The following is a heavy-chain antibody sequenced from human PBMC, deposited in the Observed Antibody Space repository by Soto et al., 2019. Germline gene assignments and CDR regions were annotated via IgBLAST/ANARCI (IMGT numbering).Heavy chain of an antibody. Sequence: DSVKVSCKASGYTFTSYAMHWVRQAAGQRREWMGWINAGNGNTKYSQKFQGRVTITRDTSASTAYMELSSLRSEDTAVYYCARNHYCSSTSCHYRPYFYGMEVWGEATTAIV. CDR1: GYTFTSYA. D-gene: IGHD2-2*01. J-gene: IGHJ6*02. CDR3: ARNHYCSSTSCHYRPYFYGMEV. CDR2: INAGNGNT. V-gene: IGHV1-3*01.